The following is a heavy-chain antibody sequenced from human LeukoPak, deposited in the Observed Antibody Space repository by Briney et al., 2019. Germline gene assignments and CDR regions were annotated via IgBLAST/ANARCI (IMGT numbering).Heavy chain of an antibody. J-gene: IGHJ4*02. Sequence: PGGSLRLSCAASGFTFSSYWMSWVRQAPGKGLEWVANIKQDGSEKYYVDSEKGRFTISRDNAKNSLYLQMNSLRAEDTAVYYCARKTTGYSSGWYRAYFDYWGQGTLVTVSS. CDR2: IKQDGSEK. V-gene: IGHV3-7*01. CDR1: GFTFSSYW. D-gene: IGHD6-19*01. CDR3: ARKTTGYSSGWYRAYFDY.